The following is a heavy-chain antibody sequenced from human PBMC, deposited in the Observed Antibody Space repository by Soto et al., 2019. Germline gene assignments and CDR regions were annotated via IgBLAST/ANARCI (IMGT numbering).Heavy chain of an antibody. CDR1: GFTLSSYA. V-gene: IGHV3-23*01. D-gene: IGHD3-10*01. Sequence: PGGSLRLSCAASGFTLSSYAMSWVRQAPGKGLEWVSAISGGGNTYYADSVKGRFTISRDNSKSTLHLQMNSLRAEDTAVYYCAKDVTTFRGGINHFEYWGQGALVTVSS. J-gene: IGHJ4*02. CDR2: ISGGGNT. CDR3: AKDVTTFRGGINHFEY.